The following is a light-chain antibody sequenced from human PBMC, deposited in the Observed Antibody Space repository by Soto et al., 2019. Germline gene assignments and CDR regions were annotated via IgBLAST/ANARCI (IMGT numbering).Light chain of an antibody. J-gene: IGLJ1*01. CDR3: SSYTSSSAYV. CDR2: EVS. CDR1: SSDVGGYNY. Sequence: ALTQPASVSGSPGQSITISCTGTSSDVGGYNYVSWYQQHPGKAPKLMIYEVSNRPSGVSNRFSGSKSGNTASLTISGLQAEDEADYYCSSYTSSSAYVFGTGTKLTVL. V-gene: IGLV2-14*01.